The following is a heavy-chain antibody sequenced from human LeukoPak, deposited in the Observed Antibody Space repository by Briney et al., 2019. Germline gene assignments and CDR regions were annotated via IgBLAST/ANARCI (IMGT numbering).Heavy chain of an antibody. CDR2: IHNSGST. Sequence: SQTLSLTCTVSSXSISSDGDYWSWIRQHPGKGLEWIGYIHNSGSTYYNPSLKSRVTISVDTSKSQFSLNLSSATAADTAVYYCAREGGRNSFDYWGQGTLVTVSS. J-gene: IGHJ4*02. CDR1: SXSISSDGDY. D-gene: IGHD3-16*01. V-gene: IGHV4-31*03. CDR3: AREGGRNSFDY.